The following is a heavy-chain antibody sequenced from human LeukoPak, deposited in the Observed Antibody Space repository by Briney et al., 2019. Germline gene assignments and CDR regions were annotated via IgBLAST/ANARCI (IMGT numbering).Heavy chain of an antibody. V-gene: IGHV3-7*01. J-gene: IGHJ4*02. Sequence: AGFLRLSCAASGCTFSTCWMNLVGPGAGKGLEWVANIKPDGSDMYYVDSVKGRFTVSRDNARNSLYLQMNSLRAEDTAVYYCAKGGDHWGQGTLVTVSS. D-gene: IGHD3-16*01. CDR2: IKPDGSDM. CDR1: GCTFSTCW. CDR3: AKGGDH.